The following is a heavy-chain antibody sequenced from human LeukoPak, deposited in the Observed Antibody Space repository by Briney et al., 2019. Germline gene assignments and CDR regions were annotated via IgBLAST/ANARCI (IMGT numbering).Heavy chain of an antibody. CDR1: GYTFTGYY. D-gene: IGHD2-2*01. J-gene: IGHJ4*02. CDR2: INPNSGGT. V-gene: IGHV1-2*06. Sequence: ASVKVSCXASGYTFTGYYMHWVRQAPGQGLEWMGRINPNSGGTNYAQKFQGRVTMTRDTSISTAYMELSRLRSDDTAVYYCARANYIVVVPAYDYWGQGTLVTVSS. CDR3: ARANYIVVVPAYDY.